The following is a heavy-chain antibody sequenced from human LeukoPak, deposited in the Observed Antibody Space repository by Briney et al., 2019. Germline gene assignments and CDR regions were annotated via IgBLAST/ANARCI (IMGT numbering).Heavy chain of an antibody. CDR1: GGSISSGSYY. CDR3: ARGARLYDYIWGSYRY. V-gene: IGHV4-61*02. CDR2: IYTSGST. Sequence: SQTLSLTCTVSGGSISSGSYYWSWIRQPAGKGLEWIGRIYTSGSTNYNPSLKSRVTISVDTSKNQFSLKLSSVTAADTAVYYCARGARLYDYIWGSYRYWGQGTLVTVSS. D-gene: IGHD3-16*02. J-gene: IGHJ4*02.